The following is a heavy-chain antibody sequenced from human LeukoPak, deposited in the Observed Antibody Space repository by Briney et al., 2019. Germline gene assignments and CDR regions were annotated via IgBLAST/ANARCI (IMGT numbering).Heavy chain of an antibody. CDR1: GGSINSYY. V-gene: IGHV4-59*08. J-gene: IGHJ4*02. D-gene: IGHD3-10*01. CDR2: IFYSGST. Sequence: SETLSLTCTVSGGSINSYYWSWIRQPPGKGLEWIGYIFYSGSTNYNPSLKSRVTISVDTSKNQFSLKLSSVTAADTAVYYCARLVPGYGSGSYGYYFDYWGQGTLVTVSS. CDR3: ARLVPGYGSGSYGYYFDY.